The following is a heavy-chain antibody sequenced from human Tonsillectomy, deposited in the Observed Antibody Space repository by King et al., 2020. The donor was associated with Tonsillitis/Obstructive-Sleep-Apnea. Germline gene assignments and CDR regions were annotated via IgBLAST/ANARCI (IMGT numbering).Heavy chain of an antibody. Sequence: QLVESGPEVKKPGTSVKVSCKASGFTFTSSAVQWVRQARGQRLEWIGWIVVGSVNTNYTQQFQERVTITRDMSTSTAYMGLSSLRSADTAVYYCAAKLGDMDVWGKGTTVTVSS. CDR2: IVVGSVNT. J-gene: IGHJ6*03. D-gene: IGHD7-27*01. V-gene: IGHV1-58*01. CDR3: AAKLGDMDV. CDR1: GFTFTSSA.